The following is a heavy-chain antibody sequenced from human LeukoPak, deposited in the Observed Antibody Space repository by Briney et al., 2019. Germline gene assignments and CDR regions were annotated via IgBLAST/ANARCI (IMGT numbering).Heavy chain of an antibody. D-gene: IGHD5-24*01. Sequence: SETLSLTCTVSGSSISSRYYGAWIRQPPGKGMEWIATISHSGSTYYNPSLKSRVTISADTSQNQHSLRLNSATVADTAVYYCARVNTVMATFDYWGQGTPVTVSS. V-gene: IGHV4-38-2*02. CDR1: GSSISSRYY. J-gene: IGHJ4*02. CDR2: ISHSGST. CDR3: ARVNTVMATFDY.